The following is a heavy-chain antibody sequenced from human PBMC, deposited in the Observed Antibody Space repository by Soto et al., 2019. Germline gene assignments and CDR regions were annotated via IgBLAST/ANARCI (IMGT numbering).Heavy chain of an antibody. D-gene: IGHD2-15*01. J-gene: IGHJ6*02. CDR1: GFTFSSYA. V-gene: IGHV3-30-3*01. CDR2: ISYDGSNK. CDR3: ARGRRGGDCSGGSCRRTPYYYGMDV. Sequence: VGSLRLSCAASGFTFSSYAMHWVRQAPGKRLEWVAVISYDGSNKYYADSVEGRFTISRDNSKNTLYLQMNSLRAEDTAVYYCARGRRGGDCSGGSCRRTPYYYGMDVWGQGXTVTV.